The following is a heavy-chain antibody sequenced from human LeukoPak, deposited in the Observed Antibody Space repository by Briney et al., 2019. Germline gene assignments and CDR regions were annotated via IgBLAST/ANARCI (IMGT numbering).Heavy chain of an antibody. J-gene: IGHJ4*02. V-gene: IGHV5-51*01. Sequence: GGSLKIPCKGSEYSFTTYWIGWVRQMPGKGLEWMGIIHPADSDTRYSPSFQGQVTVSADKSISTAYLQWRSLKASDTATYYCARLDRGYDYANYWGQGTLVTVSS. CDR1: EYSFTTYW. D-gene: IGHD5-12*01. CDR2: IHPADSDT. CDR3: ARLDRGYDYANY.